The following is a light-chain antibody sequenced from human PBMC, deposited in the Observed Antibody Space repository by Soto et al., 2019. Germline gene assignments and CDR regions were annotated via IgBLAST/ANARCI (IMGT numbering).Light chain of an antibody. CDR1: SSDVGGYNY. CDR3: SSYTSSSSPYI. V-gene: IGLV2-14*01. Sequence: VLTAPACVTVSPGQSITISCTGTSSDVGGYNYVSWYQQHPGKAPKLMIYEVSNRPSGVSNRFSGSKSGNTASLTISGLQAEDEADYYCSSYTSSSSPYIFGTGTKVTVL. CDR2: EVS. J-gene: IGLJ1*01.